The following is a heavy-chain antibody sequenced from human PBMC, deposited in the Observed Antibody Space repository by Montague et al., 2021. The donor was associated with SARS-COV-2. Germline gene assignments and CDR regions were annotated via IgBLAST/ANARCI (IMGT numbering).Heavy chain of an antibody. CDR1: GGSMSDHY. Sequence: SETLSLTCTVSGGSMSDHYWAWIRQPPGKGLEWLAYIYYSGGINSNASLKSRVSMSVDTSKNQFSLKLTSVTAADTAVYYCARGLTDVSVILVFVGASLYFDSWGQGALVTVSS. D-gene: IGHD3-22*01. V-gene: IGHV4-59*11. CDR2: IYYSGGI. CDR3: ARGLTDVSVILVFVGASLYFDS. J-gene: IGHJ4*02.